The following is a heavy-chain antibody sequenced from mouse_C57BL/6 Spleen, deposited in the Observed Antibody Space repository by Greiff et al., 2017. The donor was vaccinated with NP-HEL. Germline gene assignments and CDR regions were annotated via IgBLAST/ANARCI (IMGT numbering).Heavy chain of an antibody. Sequence: QVQLQQSGAELVRPGASVKLSCKASGYTFTSYWMHWVKQRPGHGLEWIGSINPGSGYTKYNQKFKGKATLTADKSSSTAYMQLRSLTYEDSAVYYCARSGDDDYDDMDYWGQGTSVTVSS. CDR3: ARSGDDDYDDMDY. V-gene: IGHV1-7*01. J-gene: IGHJ4*01. D-gene: IGHD2-13*01. CDR2: INPGSGYT. CDR1: GYTFTSYW.